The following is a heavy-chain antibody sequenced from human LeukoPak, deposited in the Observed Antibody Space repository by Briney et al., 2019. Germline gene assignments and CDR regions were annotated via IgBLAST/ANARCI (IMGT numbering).Heavy chain of an antibody. D-gene: IGHD3-16*02. V-gene: IGHV3-48*03. CDR2: ISNSGSTK. CDR3: ARATFGGFIDY. Sequence: GGSLRLSCAASGFTFSSYEMNWVRQAPGKGLEWVSYISNSGSTKYYADSLKGRFTISRDNAKNSLYLQMNSLRAEDTAIYYCARATFGGFIDYWGQGTLVTVSS. J-gene: IGHJ4*02. CDR1: GFTFSSYE.